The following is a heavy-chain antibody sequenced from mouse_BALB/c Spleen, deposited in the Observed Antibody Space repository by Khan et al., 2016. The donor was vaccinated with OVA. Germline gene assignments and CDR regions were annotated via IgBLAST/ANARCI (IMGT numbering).Heavy chain of an antibody. CDR1: GYSITSEFA. CDR2: ISYRGNT. D-gene: IGHD2-4*01. Sequence: EVQLLESGPGLVKPSQSLSLTCTVTGYSITSEFAWNWLRQFPGNKLEWMGYISYRGNTRYNPSLKSLISINRDTSRNQFFLQLNSVTTEDTATNYCARKDYYDYDPFPYWGQGTLVTVSA. V-gene: IGHV3-2*02. CDR3: ARKDYYDYDPFPY. J-gene: IGHJ3*01.